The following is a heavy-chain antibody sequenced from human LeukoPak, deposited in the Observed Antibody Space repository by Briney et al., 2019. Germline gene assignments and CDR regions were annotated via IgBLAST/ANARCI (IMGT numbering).Heavy chain of an antibody. V-gene: IGHV3-7*05. CDR1: GFSFNGYW. CDR2: IKHDGSDK. J-gene: IGHJ4*02. CDR3: AREAVEGIVVALDY. Sequence: GGSLRLSCAASGFSFNGYWMTWVRQAPGKGLELVANIKHDGSDKYYVDSVKGRFSISKDNSKSSLYLQMNSLRAEDTAVYYCAREAVEGIVVALDYWGQGTLVTVSS. D-gene: IGHD3-22*01.